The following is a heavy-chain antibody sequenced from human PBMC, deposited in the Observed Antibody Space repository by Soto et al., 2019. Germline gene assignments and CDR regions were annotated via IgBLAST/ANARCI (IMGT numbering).Heavy chain of an antibody. V-gene: IGHV3-33*06. CDR1: GFTFRNYG. Sequence: VQLVESGGGVVQPGRSLRLSCEASGFTFRNYGMHWVRQTPVKGLEWVAGIQYDGSKKYYAESVKGRFTISRDNSKNTLYLEIDSLRADDMAVYYCAKDLEVVGANRWGYDSWGQGTLVTVSS. J-gene: IGHJ5*01. CDR3: AKDLEVVGANRWGYDS. D-gene: IGHD1-26*01. CDR2: IQYDGSKK.